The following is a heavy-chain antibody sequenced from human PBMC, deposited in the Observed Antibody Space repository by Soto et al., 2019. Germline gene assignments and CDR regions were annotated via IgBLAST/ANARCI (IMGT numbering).Heavy chain of an antibody. V-gene: IGHV1-18*01. Sequence: QGQLVQSGPEVKKPGASVKVSCKTSGYTFSRYGISWVRQAPGQGLEWMGWISGYNGDTNYAQKVQGRATMTIDTSXXTAYMELRSLTSDDTAIYYCAKNGQPPYYYYGMDVWGQGTTVTVSS. CDR3: AKNGQPPYYYYGMDV. CDR2: ISGYNGDT. D-gene: IGHD2-8*01. J-gene: IGHJ6*02. CDR1: GYTFSRYG.